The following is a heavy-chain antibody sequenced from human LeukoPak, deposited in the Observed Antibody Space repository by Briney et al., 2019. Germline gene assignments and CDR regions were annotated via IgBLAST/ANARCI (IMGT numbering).Heavy chain of an antibody. D-gene: IGHD3-22*01. Sequence: SETLSLTRTVSGGSISSYYCSWIRQPPGKGLEWIGYIYYSGSTNYNPSLKSRVTISVDTSKNQFSLKLSSVTAADTAVYYCASHLGGYYWPSNEINWGQGTLVTVSS. CDR3: ASHLGGYYWPSNEIN. CDR2: IYYSGST. V-gene: IGHV4-59*01. J-gene: IGHJ4*02. CDR1: GGSISSYY.